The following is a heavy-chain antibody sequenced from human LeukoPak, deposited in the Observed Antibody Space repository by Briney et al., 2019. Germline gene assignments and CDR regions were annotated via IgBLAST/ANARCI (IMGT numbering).Heavy chain of an antibody. J-gene: IGHJ5*02. D-gene: IGHD2-2*01. Sequence: PSETLSLTCAVYGGSFSGYYWSWIRQPPGKGLEWIGEINHSGSTNYNPSLKSRVTISVDTSKIQFSLKLSSVTAADTAVYYCAIHIVVVPAAKKKNWFDLWGQGTLVTVSS. CDR1: GGSFSGYY. CDR3: AIHIVVVPAAKKKNWFDL. V-gene: IGHV4-34*01. CDR2: INHSGST.